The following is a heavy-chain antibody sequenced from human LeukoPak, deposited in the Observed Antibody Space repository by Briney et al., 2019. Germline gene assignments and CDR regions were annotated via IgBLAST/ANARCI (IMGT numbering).Heavy chain of an antibody. J-gene: IGHJ4*02. CDR1: GGSISSYY. CDR2: IYYSGST. CDR3: ARAPRNYYTYYFDY. V-gene: IGHV4-59*01. Sequence: SETLSLTCTVSGGSISSYYWSWIRQPPGKGLEWIGYIYYSGSTNYNPSLKSRVTISVDTSKNQFSLKLSSVTAADTAVYYCARAPRNYYTYYFDYWGQGTLVTVSS. D-gene: IGHD3-10*01.